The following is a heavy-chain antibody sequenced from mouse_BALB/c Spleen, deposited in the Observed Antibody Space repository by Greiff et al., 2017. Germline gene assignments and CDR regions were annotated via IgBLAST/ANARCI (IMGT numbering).Heavy chain of an antibody. CDR3: TRGYDGNWYFDV. D-gene: IGHD2-14*01. CDR2: INPSNGGT. CDR1: GYTFTSYV. V-gene: IGHV1-14*01. J-gene: IGHJ1*01. Sequence: EVQGVESGPELVKPGASVKMSCKASGYTFTSYVMHWVKQKPGQGLEWIGGINPSNGGTNFNEKFKSKATLTVDKSSSTAYMQLSSLTSEDSAVYYCTRGYDGNWYFDVWGAGTTVTVSS.